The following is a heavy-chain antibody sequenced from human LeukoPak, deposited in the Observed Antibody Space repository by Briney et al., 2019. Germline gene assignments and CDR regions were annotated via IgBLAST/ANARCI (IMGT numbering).Heavy chain of an antibody. J-gene: IGHJ4*02. CDR1: GYTFTSYD. Sequence: ASVKVSCKASGYTFTSYDINWVRQATGQEREWMGWMNPNSGNTGYAQKFQGRVTMTKNTSINIAYKKLSSLRSDDTAVYYCARGSMGTWLRGDYGSVNYWGQGTLVTVSS. CDR3: ARGSMGTWLRGDYGSVNY. D-gene: IGHD3-10*01. V-gene: IGHV1-8*01. CDR2: MNPNSGNT.